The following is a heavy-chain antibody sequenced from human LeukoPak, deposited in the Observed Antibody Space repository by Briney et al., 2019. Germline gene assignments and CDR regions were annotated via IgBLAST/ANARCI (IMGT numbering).Heavy chain of an antibody. V-gene: IGHV4-34*01. CDR3: ARPGLNYYGMDV. CDR2: INHSGST. CDR1: GGSFSGYY. J-gene: IGHJ6*02. Sequence: SETLSLTCAVYGGSFSGYYWSWIRQPPGKGLEWIGEINHSGSTNYNPSLKSRVTISVDTSKNQFSLKLSSVTAADTAVYYCARPGLNYYGMDVWGQGTTVTASS.